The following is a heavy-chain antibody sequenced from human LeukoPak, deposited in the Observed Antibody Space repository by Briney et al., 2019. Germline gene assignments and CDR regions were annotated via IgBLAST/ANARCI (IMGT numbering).Heavy chain of an antibody. J-gene: IGHJ3*02. Sequence: SETLSLTCTVSGGSISSSSYRWAWIRQPPGKGLQWIESIYYSGSTDYNSSLKSRVTISVDTSKNQFSLKLSSVTAADTAVYYCARPVATGRHDAFDIWGQGTMVTVSS. CDR1: GGSISSSSYR. CDR2: IYYSGST. V-gene: IGHV4-39*01. D-gene: IGHD5-12*01. CDR3: ARPVATGRHDAFDI.